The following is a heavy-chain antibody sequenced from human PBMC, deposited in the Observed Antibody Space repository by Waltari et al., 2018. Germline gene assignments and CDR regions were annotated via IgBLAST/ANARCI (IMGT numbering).Heavy chain of an antibody. CDR3: ARGSAYYVRVWDL. CDR1: GSQLKCYW. CDR2: INYDGSAQ. J-gene: IGHJ4*02. D-gene: IGHD3-16*01. Sequence: LVESGRDLVGPGGSLSLPCASSGSQLKCYWMSWVRQAPGKGLEWVANINYDGSAQWYEDSVSGRLTVSRDNAKNSLYLEMNNVRVDDTAVYYCARGSAYYVRVWDLWGPGTLVTVSS. V-gene: IGHV3-7*03.